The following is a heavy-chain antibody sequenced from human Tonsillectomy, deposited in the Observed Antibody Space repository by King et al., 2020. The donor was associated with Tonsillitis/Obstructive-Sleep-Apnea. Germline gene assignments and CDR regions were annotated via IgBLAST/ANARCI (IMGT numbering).Heavy chain of an antibody. CDR2: INHSGST. V-gene: IGHV4-34*01. D-gene: IGHD3-3*01. CDR3: ARQGSGCPFDF. CDR1: GGSFSGYY. J-gene: IGHJ4*02. Sequence: VQLQQWGAGLLKPSETLSLTCAVYGGSFSGYYWSWIRQPPGKGLEWIGEINHSGSTNYNPSLKSRVTISLDTSKNQFSLELSSVTAADTAVYYCARQGSGCPFDFWGQGTLVTVSS.